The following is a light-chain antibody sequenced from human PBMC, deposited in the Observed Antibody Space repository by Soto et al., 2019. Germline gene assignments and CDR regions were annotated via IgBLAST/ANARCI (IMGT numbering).Light chain of an antibody. CDR2: AVN. J-gene: IGLJ1*01. CDR1: SSDVGGYKY. CDR3: SSYAGSNNYV. Sequence: QSVLTQPPSASGSPGQSVTISCTGTSSDVGGYKYVSWYQQYPGKAPKLMIYAVNKRPSGVPDRFSGSKSGNTASLTVSGLQAEDEADSYCSSYAGSNNYVFGTGTKVTV. V-gene: IGLV2-8*01.